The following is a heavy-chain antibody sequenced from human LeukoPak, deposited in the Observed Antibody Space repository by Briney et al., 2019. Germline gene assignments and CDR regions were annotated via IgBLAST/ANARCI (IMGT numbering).Heavy chain of an antibody. CDR1: GYTFTSYG. Sequence: ASVKVSCKASGYTFTSYGISWVRQAPGQGLEWMGWISAYNGNTNYTQKLQGSVTMTTDTSTSTAYMELRSLRSDDTAVYYCARDPHPKRGYSGYDEYNWFDPWGQGTLVTVSS. CDR3: ARDPHPKRGYSGYDEYNWFDP. D-gene: IGHD5-12*01. CDR2: ISAYNGNT. J-gene: IGHJ5*02. V-gene: IGHV1-18*01.